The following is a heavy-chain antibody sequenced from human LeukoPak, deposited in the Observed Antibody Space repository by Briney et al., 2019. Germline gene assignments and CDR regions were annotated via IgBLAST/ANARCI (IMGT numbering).Heavy chain of an antibody. V-gene: IGHV3-23*01. J-gene: IGHJ2*01. CDR1: GFTFSAYA. D-gene: IGHD2-2*01. CDR3: VKDHTESYPCYMDC. CDR2: IGSDGKT. Sequence: PGGTLRLSCAASGFTFSAYAMTWVRQAPGKGLEWVSSIGSDGKTRYSESLKGRFTISRDNLTSTVSLQMNSLRAADTPIYYCVKDHTESYPCYMDCWGRGALVTVSS.